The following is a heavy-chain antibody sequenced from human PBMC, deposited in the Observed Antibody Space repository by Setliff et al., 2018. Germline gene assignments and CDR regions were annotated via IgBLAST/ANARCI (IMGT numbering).Heavy chain of an antibody. J-gene: IGHJ5*02. CDR1: EFSLSDFH. CDR3: AITKGFGDGWLDP. CDR2: VRRNTNSYAT. V-gene: IGHV3-73*01. D-gene: IGHD3-10*01. Sequence: PGGSLRLSCAASEFSLSDFHMHWVRQAPGKGLEWVGRVRRNTNSYATAYSASLKGRFTISRDDSKNTAYLQMNSLQSEDTAVYYCAITKGFGDGWLDPWGQGTLVTVSS.